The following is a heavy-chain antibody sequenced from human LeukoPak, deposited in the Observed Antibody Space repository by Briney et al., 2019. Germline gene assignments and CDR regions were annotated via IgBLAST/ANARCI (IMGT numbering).Heavy chain of an antibody. J-gene: IGHJ4*02. CDR3: ARLSKGRYFDYIFDY. Sequence: KSSETLSLTCTVSGGSVSSTEFYWGWIRQPPGKGLQWIGNIYYTGSTYYNPSLNSRVTMSVDTSQNRFSLKMTSVTAADTAVYYCARLSKGRYFDYIFDYWGQGTLVTVSS. D-gene: IGHD3-9*01. CDR1: GGSVSSTEFY. V-gene: IGHV4-39*01. CDR2: IYYTGST.